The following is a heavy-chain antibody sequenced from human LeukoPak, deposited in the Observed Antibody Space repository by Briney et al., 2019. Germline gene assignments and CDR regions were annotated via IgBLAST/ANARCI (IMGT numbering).Heavy chain of an antibody. J-gene: IGHJ4*02. D-gene: IGHD2-15*01. CDR2: INPKSGVT. CDR1: GYTFTGYY. V-gene: IGHV1-2*02. Sequence: ASVKVSCKTSGYTFTGYYMHWVRQAPGQGLEWMGWINPKSGVTNYAQKFQGRLTMTRDTSISTAYMDLSSLKSDDTAVYYCTSGVTSGGDYWGQGTLVIVSS. CDR3: TSGVTSGGDY.